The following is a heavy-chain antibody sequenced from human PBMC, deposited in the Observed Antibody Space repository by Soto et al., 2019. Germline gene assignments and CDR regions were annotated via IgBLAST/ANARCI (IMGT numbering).Heavy chain of an antibody. D-gene: IGHD4-17*01. J-gene: IGHJ2*01. CDR2: IWYDGSNK. Sequence: PGGSLRLSCAASGFTFSSYVMHWVRQAPGKGLEWVAVIWYDGSNKYYADSVKGRFTISRDNSKNTLYLQMNSLRAEDTAVYYCARDKDIRDYGALVGYFDLWGRGTLVTVSS. CDR3: ARDKDIRDYGALVGYFDL. CDR1: GFTFSSYV. V-gene: IGHV3-33*01.